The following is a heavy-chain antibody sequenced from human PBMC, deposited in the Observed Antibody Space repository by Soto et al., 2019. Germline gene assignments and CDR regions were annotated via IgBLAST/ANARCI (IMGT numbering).Heavy chain of an antibody. D-gene: IGHD2-2*02. V-gene: IGHV3-21*01. CDR3: AILPGRPIGNNHHAIDY. Sequence: GGSLRLSCAASGFTFSSYSMNWVRQAPGKGLEWVSSISSSSSYIYYADSVKGRFTISRDNAKNSLYLQMNNLRAEDTAVYYCAILPGRPIGNNHHAIDYWGQGTLVTVSS. CDR1: GFTFSSYS. CDR2: ISSSSSYI. J-gene: IGHJ4*02.